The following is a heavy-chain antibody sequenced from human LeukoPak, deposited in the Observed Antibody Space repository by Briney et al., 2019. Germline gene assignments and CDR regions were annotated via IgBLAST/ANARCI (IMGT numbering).Heavy chain of an antibody. CDR3: ARNRMQLWLPFDY. CDR2: FYYTGSI. D-gene: IGHD5-18*01. Sequence: PSETLSLTCTVSGASISSSSYYWGWIRQPPGEGLEWIGSFYYTGSIYYNPSVKSRVTISVGTSKSQFSLKLSSVTAADTAVYYCARNRMQLWLPFDYWGQGTLVTVSS. J-gene: IGHJ4*02. V-gene: IGHV4-39*01. CDR1: GASISSSSYY.